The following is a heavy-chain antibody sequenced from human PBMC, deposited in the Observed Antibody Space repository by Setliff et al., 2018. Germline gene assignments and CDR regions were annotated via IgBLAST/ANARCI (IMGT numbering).Heavy chain of an antibody. CDR1: GASISSGGYY. D-gene: IGHD2-8*02. V-gene: IGHV4-61*09. J-gene: IGHJ5*02. Sequence: KPSETLSLTCTVSGASISSGGYYWTWIRQPAGKALEWIGHISPSGSTTYNPSLKSRVTISPDTSKNQFSLKLTSVTAADTAVYYCVRALLWSGEGRFDPWGQGTLVTVSS. CDR2: ISPSGST. CDR3: VRALLWSGEGRFDP.